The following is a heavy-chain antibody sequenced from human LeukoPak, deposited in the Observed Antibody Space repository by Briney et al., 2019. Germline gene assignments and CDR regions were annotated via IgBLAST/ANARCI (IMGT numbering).Heavy chain of an antibody. CDR3: ARDRPRVAVADYNWFDP. CDR2: IYTSGST. Sequence: SETLSLTCTVSGGSISSHYWSWIRQPAGKGLEWIGRIYTSGSTNYNPSLKSRVIMSVDTSKNQFSLKLNSVTAADTAVYYCARDRPRVAVADYNWFDPWGQGTLVTVSS. V-gene: IGHV4-4*07. D-gene: IGHD6-19*01. CDR1: GGSISSHY. J-gene: IGHJ5*02.